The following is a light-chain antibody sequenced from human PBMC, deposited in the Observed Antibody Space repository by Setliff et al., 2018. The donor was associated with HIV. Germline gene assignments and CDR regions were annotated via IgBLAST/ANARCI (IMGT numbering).Light chain of an antibody. V-gene: IGLV2-23*02. CDR3: CSYAGSAYVI. J-gene: IGLJ2*01. Sequence: QSVLTQPASVSGYPGQSITISCTGTSSDVGSYNLVSWYQQHPGRAPKLMIYEVSKRPSVVSNRFSGSKSGNTASLTISGLQADDETDYYCCSYAGSAYVIFGGGTKVTVL. CDR2: EVS. CDR1: SSDVGSYNL.